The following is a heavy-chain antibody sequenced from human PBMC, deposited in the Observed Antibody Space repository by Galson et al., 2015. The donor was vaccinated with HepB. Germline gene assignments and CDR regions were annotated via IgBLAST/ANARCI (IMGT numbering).Heavy chain of an antibody. J-gene: IGHJ4*02. V-gene: IGHV4-61*02. CDR2: IYTSGST. CDR1: GGSISSGSYY. D-gene: IGHD6-19*01. CDR3: AGGYSSGWYVRCPDY. Sequence: LSLTCTVSGGSISSGSYYWSWIRQPAGKGLEWIGRIYTSGSTNYNPSLKSRVTISVDTSKNQFSLKLSSVTAADTAVYYCAGGYSSGWYVRCPDYWGQGTLVTVSS.